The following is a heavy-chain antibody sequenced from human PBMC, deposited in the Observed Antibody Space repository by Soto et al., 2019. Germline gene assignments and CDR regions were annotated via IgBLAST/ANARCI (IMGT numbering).Heavy chain of an antibody. D-gene: IGHD4-17*01. J-gene: IGHJ5*02. V-gene: IGHV4-61*01. CDR1: GGSVSSVTYY. CDR3: PRADYFKRCCFDP. Sequence: QVQLQESGPGLVKPSETLSLTYIVSGGSVSSVTYYWSWIRQPPGKGLEWIGYIYYSGSTNYNPSLNCRVSMSLYTSKYLYSLNSISCTTLDMAVYYLPRADYFKRCCFDPWGQGTLVTVSS. CDR2: IYYSGST.